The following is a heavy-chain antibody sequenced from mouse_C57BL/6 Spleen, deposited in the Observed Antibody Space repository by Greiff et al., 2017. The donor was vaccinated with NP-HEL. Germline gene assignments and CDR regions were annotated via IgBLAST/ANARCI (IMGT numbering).Heavy chain of an antibody. CDR3: ARWGLDGNWYFDV. CDR2: INPNNGGT. Sequence: VQLKQSGPELVKPGASVKIPCKASGYTFTDYNMDWVKQSHGKSLEWIGDINPNNGGTIYNQKFKGKATLTVDKSSSTAYMELRSLTSEDTAVYYCARWGLDGNWYFDVWGTGTTVTVSS. J-gene: IGHJ1*03. D-gene: IGHD2-1*01. V-gene: IGHV1-18*01. CDR1: GYTFTDYN.